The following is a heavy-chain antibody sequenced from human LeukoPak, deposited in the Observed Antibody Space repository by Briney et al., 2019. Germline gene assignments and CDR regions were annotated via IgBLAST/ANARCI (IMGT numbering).Heavy chain of an antibody. CDR1: GFTFSSHW. Sequence: GGSLTLSCAASGFTFSSHWMHWVRHAPGKGLVWVSHINSYGNSKIYADPVKRRFTIHRDNDKNTLYLKMNSLRAEDTAVYYCARENSSSWYDPNWFDPWGQGTLVTVSS. CDR2: INSYGNSK. J-gene: IGHJ5*02. V-gene: IGHV3-74*01. D-gene: IGHD6-13*01. CDR3: ARENSSSWYDPNWFDP.